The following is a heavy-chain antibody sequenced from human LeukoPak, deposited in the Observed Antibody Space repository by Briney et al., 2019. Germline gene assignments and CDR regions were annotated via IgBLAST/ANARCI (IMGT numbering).Heavy chain of an antibody. Sequence: GGSLRLSCAASGFTFSIYTMTWVRQAPGKGLEWVSSISSSSSSIYYADSVKGRFTISRDNAKNSLYLQMNSLRAEDTAVYYWARAWPSSGYFEYCGQGTLVTVSS. CDR2: ISSSSSSI. J-gene: IGHJ4*02. CDR3: ARAWPSSGYFEY. V-gene: IGHV3-21*01. D-gene: IGHD1-26*01. CDR1: GFTFSIYT.